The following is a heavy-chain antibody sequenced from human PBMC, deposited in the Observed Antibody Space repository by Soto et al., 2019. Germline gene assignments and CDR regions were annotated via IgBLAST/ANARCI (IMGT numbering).Heavy chain of an antibody. V-gene: IGHV3-23*01. J-gene: IGHJ4*02. D-gene: IGHD1-1*01. CDR3: ATEGAKTTWNFDY. Sequence: GGSLRLSCVASGFTFDSCGMNWVRQAPGKGLEWVAGVSPHAANTYYADSVRGRFIISRDDSRKTVSLDMNSLRGEGSAVYYCATEGAKTTWNFDYWGQGAVVTVYS. CDR1: GFTFDSCG. CDR2: VSPHAANT.